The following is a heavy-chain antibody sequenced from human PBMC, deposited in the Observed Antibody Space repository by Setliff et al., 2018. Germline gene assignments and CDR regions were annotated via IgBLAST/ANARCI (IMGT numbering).Heavy chain of an antibody. Sequence: GASVKVSCKASGFTFTDYYMHWVRQAPGQGPEWMGWINLHSGGTNYAQKLQGRVTMTTDTSTSTAYMELRSLRSDDTAVYYCAGVYCDGGGCYSNWYDPWGQGTLVTVSS. CDR1: GFTFTDYY. CDR3: AGVYCDGGGCYSNWYDP. J-gene: IGHJ5*02. V-gene: IGHV1-2*02. CDR2: INLHSGGT. D-gene: IGHD2-15*01.